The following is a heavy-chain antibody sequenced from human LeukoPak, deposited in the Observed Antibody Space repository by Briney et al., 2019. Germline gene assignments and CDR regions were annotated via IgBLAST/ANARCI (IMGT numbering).Heavy chain of an antibody. D-gene: IGHD3-3*01. CDR3: AKGPRITIFGGSGENWFDP. CDR1: GFTFSSYG. CDR2: TRYDGSNK. V-gene: IGHV3-30*02. Sequence: PGGSLRLSCAASGFTFSSYGMHWVRQAPGKGLEWVAFTRYDGSNKYYADSVKGRFTISRDNSKNTLYLQMNSLRAEDTAVYYCAKGPRITIFGGSGENWFDPWGQGTLVTVSS. J-gene: IGHJ5*02.